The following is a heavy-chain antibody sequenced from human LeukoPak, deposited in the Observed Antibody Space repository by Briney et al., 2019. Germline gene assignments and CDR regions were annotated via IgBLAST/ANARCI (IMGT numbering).Heavy chain of an antibody. V-gene: IGHV1-69*04. Sequence: GASVKVSCKASGGTFSSYAISWVRQAPGQGLEWMGRIIPILGIANYAQKFQGRVTITADKSTSTAYMELSSLRSEDTAVYYCARDASSYYYDSSGYYIYWGQGTLVTVSS. CDR2: IIPILGIA. D-gene: IGHD3-22*01. CDR1: GGTFSSYA. J-gene: IGHJ4*02. CDR3: ARDASSYYYDSSGYYIY.